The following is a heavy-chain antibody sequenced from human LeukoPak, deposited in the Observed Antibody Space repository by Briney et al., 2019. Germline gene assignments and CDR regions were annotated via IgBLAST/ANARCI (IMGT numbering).Heavy chain of an antibody. J-gene: IGHJ5*02. CDR1: GGSISSYY. CDR2: IYTSGST. Sequence: SENLSLTCTVSGGSISSYYWSWIRQPAGKGLEWIGRIYTSGSTNYNPSLKSRVTMSVDTSKNQFSLKLSSVTAADTAVYYCARDPSYGGSDPHPHITQRYNWFDPWGQGTLVTVSS. V-gene: IGHV4-4*07. D-gene: IGHD4-23*01. CDR3: ARDPSYGGSDPHPHITQRYNWFDP.